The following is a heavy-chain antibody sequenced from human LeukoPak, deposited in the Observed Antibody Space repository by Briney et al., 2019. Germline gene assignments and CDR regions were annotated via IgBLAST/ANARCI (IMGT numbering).Heavy chain of an antibody. CDR2: INPKSGGT. J-gene: IGHJ3*02. CDR1: GYTFTGYY. D-gene: IGHD5-12*01. V-gene: IGHV1-2*02. Sequence: GASVKVSCKASGYTFTGYYMHWVRQAPGQGLEWMGWINPKSGGTNYAQKFQGRVTMTRDTSISTAYMELSRLRSDDTAVYYCARAWWIDDAFDIWGQGTMVTVSS. CDR3: ARAWWIDDAFDI.